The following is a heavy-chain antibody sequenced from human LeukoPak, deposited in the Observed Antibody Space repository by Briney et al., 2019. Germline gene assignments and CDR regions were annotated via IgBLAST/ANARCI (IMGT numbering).Heavy chain of an antibody. CDR2: ISTYKGNT. D-gene: IGHD2-2*01. V-gene: IGHV1-18*01. CDR1: GYTFTKNG. CDR3: ARGTFRLGSTSCYLY. J-gene: IGHJ4*02. Sequence: ASVKVSCKASGYTFTKNGISWVRQAPGQGLEWMGWISTYKGNTNYAQKFQGRVTMTRNTSISAAYMELGSLRSEDTAVYYCARGTFRLGSTSCYLYWGQGTLVTVSS.